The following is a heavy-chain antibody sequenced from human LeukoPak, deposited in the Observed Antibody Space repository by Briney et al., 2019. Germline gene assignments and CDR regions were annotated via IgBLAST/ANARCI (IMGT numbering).Heavy chain of an antibody. V-gene: IGHV4-4*07. CDR2: IFTSGRT. CDR3: ARHGRRYGSSWYAS. J-gene: IGHJ5*01. Sequence: SETLSLTCTVSGGSISSYYWSWIRQPAGKGLEWIGRIFTSGRTDYNPSLKSRVTISVDTSKNQFSLKLSSVTAADTAVYYCARHGRRYGSSWYASWGQGTLVTVSS. D-gene: IGHD6-13*01. CDR1: GGSISSYY.